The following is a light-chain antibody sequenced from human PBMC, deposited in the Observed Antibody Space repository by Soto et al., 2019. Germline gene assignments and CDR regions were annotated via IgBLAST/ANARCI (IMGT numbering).Light chain of an antibody. CDR1: QSVSSSY. CDR2: GAS. J-gene: IGKJ5*01. CDR3: HQYDNWPKT. V-gene: IGKV3-15*01. Sequence: EIVLTQSPGTLSFSPVERATLSFRASQSVSSSYLAWYQQKPGQAPRLLIYGASTRATGIPARFSGSGSGTEFTLTISSLQSEDFAVYYCHQYDNWPKTFGQGTRLEIK.